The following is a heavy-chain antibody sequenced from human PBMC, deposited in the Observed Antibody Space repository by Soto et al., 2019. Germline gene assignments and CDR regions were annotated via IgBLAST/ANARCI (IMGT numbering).Heavy chain of an antibody. D-gene: IGHD3-10*01. J-gene: IGHJ6*02. V-gene: IGHV5-51*01. CDR2: IYPEDSET. CDR3: AGGGVRGVITRTRDYYGMDV. Sequence: GESLKISCQGSGYSFTNYWIGWVRQMPGKGLEWIGIIYPEDSETRYSPSFQGLVTISVDKSISTAYLQWSSLKASDTAMYYCAGGGVRGVITRTRDYYGMDVWGQGTTVTVSS. CDR1: GYSFTNYW.